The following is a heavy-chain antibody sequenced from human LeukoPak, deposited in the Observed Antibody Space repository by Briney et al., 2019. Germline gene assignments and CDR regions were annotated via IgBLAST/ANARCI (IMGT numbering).Heavy chain of an antibody. V-gene: IGHV4-4*07. CDR3: ASLGYSSSWYCDY. Sequence: KPSETLSLTCTVSGGSISSYYWSWIRQPAGKGLEWIGRIYTSGSTNYNPSLKSRVTMSVDTYKNQFSLKLSSVTDAATAVYYCASLGYSSSWYCDYWGQGTLVTVSS. D-gene: IGHD6-13*01. J-gene: IGHJ4*02. CDR2: IYTSGST. CDR1: GGSISSYY.